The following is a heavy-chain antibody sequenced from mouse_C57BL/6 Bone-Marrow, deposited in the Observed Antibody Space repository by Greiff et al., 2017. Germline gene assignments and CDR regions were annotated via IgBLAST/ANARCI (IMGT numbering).Heavy chain of an antibody. CDR3: ARSHYGSSYDWYFDV. V-gene: IGHV1-69*01. Sequence: QVQLQQPGAELVMPGASVKLSCKASGYTFTSYWMHWVKQRPGQGLEWIGEIDPSDSYPNYNQKFKGKSTLTVDKSSSTAYMQLSSLTSEDSAVYYCARSHYGSSYDWYFDVWGTGTTVTVSS. CDR2: IDPSDSYP. J-gene: IGHJ1*03. CDR1: GYTFTSYW. D-gene: IGHD1-1*01.